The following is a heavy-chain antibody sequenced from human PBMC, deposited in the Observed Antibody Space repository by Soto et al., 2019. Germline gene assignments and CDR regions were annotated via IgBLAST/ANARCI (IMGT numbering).Heavy chain of an antibody. CDR3: ARLTITMVRGVIINWFDP. Sequence: SETLSLTCTVSGGSISSGDYYWSWIRQPPGKGLEWIGYVYYSGSTYYNPSLKSRVTISVDTSTNQFSLKLSSVTAADTAVYYCARLTITMVRGVIINWFDPWGQGTLVTVSS. CDR2: VYYSGST. CDR1: GGSISSGDYY. D-gene: IGHD3-10*01. V-gene: IGHV4-30-4*01. J-gene: IGHJ5*02.